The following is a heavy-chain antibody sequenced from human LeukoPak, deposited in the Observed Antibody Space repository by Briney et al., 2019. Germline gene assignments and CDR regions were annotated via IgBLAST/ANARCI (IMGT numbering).Heavy chain of an antibody. CDR2: IKKDGSEK. D-gene: IGHD1-26*01. CDR3: TRGGRYTSYYWQY. J-gene: IGHJ4*02. V-gene: IGHV3-7*01. CDR1: ELIFSDFC. Sequence: GGSLRLSCVASELIFSDFCMTWVRHSRGKGLEWVATIKKDGSEKYYVDSVKGRFTISRDNAENTLYLHMNSLRADDTAVYYCTRGGRYTSYYWQYWGLGTLVTVSS.